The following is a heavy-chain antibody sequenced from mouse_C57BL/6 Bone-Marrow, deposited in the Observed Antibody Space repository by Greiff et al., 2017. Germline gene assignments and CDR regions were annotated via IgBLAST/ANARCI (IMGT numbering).Heavy chain of an antibody. CDR2: ISGGGGNT. V-gene: IGHV5-9*01. CDR1: GFTFSSYT. D-gene: IGHD2-10*02. J-gene: IGHJ4*01. Sequence: EVQLVESGGGLVKPGGSLKLSCAASGFTFSSYTMSWVRQTPEKRLEWVATISGGGGNTYYPDSVKGRFTISRDNAKNTLYLQMSSLWSEDTALYYCARRVWFYYAMDYWGQGTSVTVSS. CDR3: ARRVWFYYAMDY.